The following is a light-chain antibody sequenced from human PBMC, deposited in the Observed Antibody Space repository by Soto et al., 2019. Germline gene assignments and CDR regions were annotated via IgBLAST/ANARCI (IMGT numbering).Light chain of an antibody. CDR3: QQYKGT. Sequence: DIQMTQSPSTLSASVGDRVTITCRASQSISNWLAWYQQKPGKAPKLLIYKASSLESGFPSRFSGSGSGTEFTLTISSLQPDDFATYYCQQYKGTFGQGTKVEIK. V-gene: IGKV1-5*03. J-gene: IGKJ1*01. CDR2: KAS. CDR1: QSISNW.